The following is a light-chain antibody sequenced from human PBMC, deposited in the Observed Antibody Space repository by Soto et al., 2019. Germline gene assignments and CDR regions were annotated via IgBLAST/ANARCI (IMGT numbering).Light chain of an antibody. V-gene: IGKV1-27*01. CDR2: AAS. Sequence: DIQMTQSPSSLSASVGDRVTITCRANQDISDYLAWFQQKPGKVPKLLIYAASTLQSGVPSRFSGSGSGTDFTLTISSLQPDDFATYYCQQYNSYRTFGQGTKVDIK. J-gene: IGKJ1*01. CDR3: QQYNSYRT. CDR1: QDISDY.